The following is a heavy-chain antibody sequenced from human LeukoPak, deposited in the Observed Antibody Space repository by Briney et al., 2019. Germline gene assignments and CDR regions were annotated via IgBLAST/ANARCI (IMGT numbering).Heavy chain of an antibody. CDR3: ATAQLRSFDY. J-gene: IGHJ4*02. CDR1: GYTFTSYD. Sequence: PAPSVKVSCKPSGYTFTSYDINWVRQATGQGLEWMGWMNPNSGNTGYAQKFQGRVTMTRNTSISTAYMELSSLRSEDTAVYYRATAQLRSFDYCNQGTLVTVSS. D-gene: IGHD1-1*01. CDR2: MNPNSGNT. V-gene: IGHV1-8*01.